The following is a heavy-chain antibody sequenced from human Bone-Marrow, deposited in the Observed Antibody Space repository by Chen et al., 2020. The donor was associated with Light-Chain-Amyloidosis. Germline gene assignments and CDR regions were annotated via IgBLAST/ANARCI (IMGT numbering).Heavy chain of an antibody. CDR1: GGSISSYY. J-gene: IGHJ5*02. D-gene: IGHD4-17*01. CDR2: VYYSGTT. Sequence: QVQLQESGPGLVKPSETLSLTCTVSGGSISSYYWSWIRQPPGKGLEWIGYVYYSGTTNYNPSLKSRVPVSLDASKNHFSLKLSSGTAADTAVYYCARLYTVSTGNWFDPWGQGILVTVSS. V-gene: IGHV4-59*08. CDR3: ARLYTVSTGNWFDP.